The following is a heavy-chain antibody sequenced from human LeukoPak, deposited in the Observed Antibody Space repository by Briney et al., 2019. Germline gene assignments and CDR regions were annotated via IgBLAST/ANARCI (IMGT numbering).Heavy chain of an antibody. D-gene: IGHD3-10*01. CDR3: ARAGGWFGDYAFDI. CDR1: GFTFSSYS. Sequence: GGSLRLSCAVSGFTFSSYSMNWARQAPGKGLEWVSSISSSSSYIYYADSVKARFTISRDNAKNSLYLQMNSLRAEDTAVYYCARAGGWFGDYAFDIWGQGTMVTVSS. CDR2: ISSSSSYI. V-gene: IGHV3-21*01. J-gene: IGHJ3*02.